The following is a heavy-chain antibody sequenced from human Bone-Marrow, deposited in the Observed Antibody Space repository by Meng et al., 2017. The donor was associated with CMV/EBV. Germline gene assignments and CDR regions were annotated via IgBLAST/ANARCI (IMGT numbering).Heavy chain of an antibody. Sequence: ASVKVSCKASGYTFTGYYMHWVRQAPGQGLEWMGWINPNSGGTNYAQKFQGRVTMTRDTSISTAYMELSRLRSDDTAVYYCARDGIVVVPAAIQGSNYYYYGMDVWGQGTTVNVSS. CDR2: INPNSGGT. D-gene: IGHD2-2*02. CDR1: GYTFTGYY. J-gene: IGHJ6*02. V-gene: IGHV1-2*02. CDR3: ARDGIVVVPAAIQGSNYYYYGMDV.